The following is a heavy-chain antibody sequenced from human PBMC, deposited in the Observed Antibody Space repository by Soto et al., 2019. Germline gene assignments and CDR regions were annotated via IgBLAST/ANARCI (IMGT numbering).Heavy chain of an antibody. D-gene: IGHD3-16*01. J-gene: IGHJ3*02. V-gene: IGHV1-18*04. CDR3: ARDRVAGIWGYAFDI. CDR1: GYTFTNHG. Sequence: QVQLVQSGTEVKKPGASVKVSCKTSGYTFTNHGINWVRQAPGQGLEWMGWLNPYNANTNYAQKLQGRVTMTKDTSTTTAYMDLRSLTSDDTAGYYCARDRVAGIWGYAFDIWGQGTVVTVSS. CDR2: LNPYNANT.